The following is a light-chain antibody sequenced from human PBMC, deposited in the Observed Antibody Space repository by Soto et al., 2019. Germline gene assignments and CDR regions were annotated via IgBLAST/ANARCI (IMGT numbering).Light chain of an antibody. J-gene: IGKJ1*01. CDR2: AAS. CDR3: QQSYSTMAT. Sequence: DFQMTQSPSSLSASIGDRVTITCRASQSIRTYLNWYQQKPGKAPQLLIYAASRLQSGVPSRFSGRGSGTDFTLTISSLQPEDFATYYCQQSYSTMATFGQGTKVEIK. V-gene: IGKV1-39*01. CDR1: QSIRTY.